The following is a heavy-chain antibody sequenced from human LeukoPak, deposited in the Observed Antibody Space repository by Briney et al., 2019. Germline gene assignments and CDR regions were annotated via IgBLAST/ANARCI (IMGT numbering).Heavy chain of an antibody. CDR1: GFTFSSYS. V-gene: IGHV3-21*01. CDR2: INILSNYI. J-gene: IGHJ4*02. CDR3: ATEGQVVVATIDY. D-gene: IGHD2-15*01. Sequence: GGSLRLSCAASGFTFSSYSMNWVRQAPGKGLEWVSSINILSNYIYYADSVKGRFTISRDNAKNSLYLQMNSLRAEDTAVYYCATEGQVVVATIDYWGQGTLVTVSS.